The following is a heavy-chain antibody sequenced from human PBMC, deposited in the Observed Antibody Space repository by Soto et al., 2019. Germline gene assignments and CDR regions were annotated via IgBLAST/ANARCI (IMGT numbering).Heavy chain of an antibody. CDR3: ASQTHTGG. J-gene: IGHJ4*02. CDR2: INNHGNST. CDR1: GFTFSSYW. D-gene: IGHD3-16*01. Sequence: EVQLVESGGGLVQPGGSLRLSCAASGFTFSSYWMSWVRQAPGKGLVWVSHINNHGNSTNYADSVKGRFTISRDNAKNTLYLQMSSLRAEDTAMYYCASQTHTGGWGQGTLVTVSS. V-gene: IGHV3-74*01.